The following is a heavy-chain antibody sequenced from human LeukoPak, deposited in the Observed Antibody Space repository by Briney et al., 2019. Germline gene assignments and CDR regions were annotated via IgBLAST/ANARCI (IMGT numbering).Heavy chain of an antibody. CDR1: GYTFTSYA. J-gene: IGHJ4*02. V-gene: IGHV1-2*02. CDR3: ARDRYGDGFAHLDY. D-gene: IGHD5-24*01. Sequence: ASVKVSCKASGYTFTSYAIHWVRQAPGQGLEWMGWITPSGGTYYPQKFQGRVAITWDTSITTAYMDLSRLTSDDTAVYYRARDRYGDGFAHLDYWGQGALVSVSS. CDR2: ITPSGGT.